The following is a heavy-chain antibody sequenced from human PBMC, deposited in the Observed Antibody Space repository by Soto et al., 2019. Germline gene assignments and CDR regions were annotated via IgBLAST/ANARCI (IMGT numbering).Heavy chain of an antibody. D-gene: IGHD3-10*01. V-gene: IGHV3-66*01. J-gene: IGHJ3*02. CDR2: VYSGGST. CDR3: ARDFSGKNDAFDI. CDR1: GFTVTTNY. Sequence: GSLRLSCAASGFTVTTNYMSWVRHPPGKGLEWVSVVYSGGSTYYADSVKGRFTVSRDNSKNTLYLQMNSLRAEDTAVYYCARDFSGKNDAFDIWGQGTVVTVSS.